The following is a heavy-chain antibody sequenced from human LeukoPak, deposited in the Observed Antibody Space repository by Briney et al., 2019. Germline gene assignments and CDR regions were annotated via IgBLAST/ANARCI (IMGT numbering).Heavy chain of an antibody. CDR3: ARFHQLSGRTFDY. J-gene: IGHJ4*02. Sequence: PGESLKISCKASGYSFTSYWIGWVRQMPGKGLECMGIIYPGDSDTRYSPSFQGQVTIPADKSISTAYLQWSSLKASDTAMYYCARFHQLSGRTFDYWGQGTLVTVSS. CDR1: GYSFTSYW. CDR2: IYPGDSDT. D-gene: IGHD5-24*01. V-gene: IGHV5-51*01.